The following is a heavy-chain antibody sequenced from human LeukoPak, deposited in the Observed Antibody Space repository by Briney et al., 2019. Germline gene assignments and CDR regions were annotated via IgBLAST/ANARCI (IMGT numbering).Heavy chain of an antibody. CDR1: RFIFSNYW. D-gene: IGHD3-16*01. CDR2: IKQDGNEK. J-gene: IGHJ4*02. V-gene: IGHV3-7*01. CDR3: LGGVVTEY. Sequence: GGSLRLSCAASRFIFSNYWMTWVRQAPGKGLEWLANIKQDGNEKYYADSVKGRFTISRDNAKNSVYLQMNSLRAEDTAVYYCLGGVVTEYWGRGTLVTVSS.